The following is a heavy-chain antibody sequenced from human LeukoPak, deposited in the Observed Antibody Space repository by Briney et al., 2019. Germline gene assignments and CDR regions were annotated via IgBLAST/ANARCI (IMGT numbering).Heavy chain of an antibody. CDR2: ISSGSGTI. CDR1: GSTFSSYN. D-gene: IGHD4-17*01. Sequence: GGSLRLSCAASGSTFSSYNINWVRQAPGKGLEWVSYISSGSGTIYYADSVKGRFTISRDNAKNSLFLQMNSLRAEDTAVYYGAALRGLQNWYFDLWGRGTLVTVSS. J-gene: IGHJ2*01. V-gene: IGHV3-48*01. CDR3: AALRGLQNWYFDL.